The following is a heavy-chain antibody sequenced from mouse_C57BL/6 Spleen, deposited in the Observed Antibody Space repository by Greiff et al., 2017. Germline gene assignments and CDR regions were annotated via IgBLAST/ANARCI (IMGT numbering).Heavy chain of an antibody. CDR2: IWSGGST. Sequence: QVQLQQPGPGLVQPSQSLSITCTVSGFSLTSYGVHWVRQSPGKGLEWLGVIWSGGSTDYNAAFISRLSISKDNSKSQVFVKMNSLQADDTAIYYCAKTGTSAMDYWGQGTSVTVSS. CDR1: GFSLTSYG. J-gene: IGHJ4*01. CDR3: AKTGTSAMDY. V-gene: IGHV2-2*01. D-gene: IGHD4-1*01.